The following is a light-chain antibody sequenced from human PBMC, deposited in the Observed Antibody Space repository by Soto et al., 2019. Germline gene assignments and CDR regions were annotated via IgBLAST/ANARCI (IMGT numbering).Light chain of an antibody. CDR2: KVS. CDR1: QSLAYSDGNTY. J-gene: IGKJ2*01. Sequence: DVVMTQSPLSLPVTLGQPASISCRSSQSLAYSDGNTYLNWFQQRPGQSPRRLIYKVSNRDSGVPERFSGSGSGTDFTLKISRVEAEDVGVYYCRPGTLWPPYTFGQGTKLEIK. CDR3: RPGTLWPPYT. V-gene: IGKV2-30*01.